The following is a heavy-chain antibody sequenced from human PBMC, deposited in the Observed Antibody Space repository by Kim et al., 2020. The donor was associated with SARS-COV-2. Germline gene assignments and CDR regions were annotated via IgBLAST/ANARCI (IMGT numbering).Heavy chain of an antibody. Sequence: SETLSLTCAVYGGSFSGYYWSWIRQPPGKGLEWIGEINHSGSTNYNPSLKSRVTISVDTSKNQFSLKLSSVTAADTAVYYCARGRSIWFGPDYWGQGTLVTVSS. D-gene: IGHD3-10*01. J-gene: IGHJ4*02. CDR3: ARGRSIWFGPDY. CDR1: GGSFSGYY. V-gene: IGHV4-34*01. CDR2: INHSGST.